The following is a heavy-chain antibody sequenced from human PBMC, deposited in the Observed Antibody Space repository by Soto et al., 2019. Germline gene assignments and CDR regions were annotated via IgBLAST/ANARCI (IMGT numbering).Heavy chain of an antibody. CDR2: ISSDGSDK. Sequence: QVQLVESGGGVVQPGRSLRLSCAGSGFSFSDYGINWVRQAPGKGLEWVSVISSDGSDKYYADSVKGRFTISRDNSKSTVFVRLNSLRAEDTAVYFCENDLLGGGVVVRGFDSWGQGARVTVSS. D-gene: IGHD3-16*02. V-gene: IGHV3-30*18. J-gene: IGHJ4*02. CDR3: ENDLLGGGVVVRGFDS. CDR1: GFSFSDYG.